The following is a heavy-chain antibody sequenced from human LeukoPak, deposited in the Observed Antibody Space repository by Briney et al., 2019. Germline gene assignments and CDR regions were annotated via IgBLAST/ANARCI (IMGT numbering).Heavy chain of an antibody. CDR1: GFTFGSHT. V-gene: IGHV3-21*01. CDR3: ASGGYSGYE. CDR2: ISSSSSYI. Sequence: GGSLRLSCAASGFTFGSHTMNWLRQAPGKGLEWVSSISSSSSYIYYADSVKGRFTIPRDNAKNSLYLQMNSLRAEDTAVYYCASGGYSGYEWGQGTLVTVSS. D-gene: IGHD5-12*01. J-gene: IGHJ4*02.